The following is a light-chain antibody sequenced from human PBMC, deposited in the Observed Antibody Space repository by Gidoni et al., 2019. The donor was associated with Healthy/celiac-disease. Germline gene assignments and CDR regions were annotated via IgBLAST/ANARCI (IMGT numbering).Light chain of an antibody. CDR1: SSNIGAGYD. Sequence: QSVLPPPPSLSGAPGQRVTISCTGSSSNIGAGYDVHWYQQLPGTATKLLIYGNSNRPSGVPDRFSGSKSGTSASLAITGLQAEDEADYYCQSYDSSLSGVVFGGGTKLTVL. CDR2: GNS. CDR3: QSYDSSLSGVV. J-gene: IGLJ2*01. V-gene: IGLV1-40*01.